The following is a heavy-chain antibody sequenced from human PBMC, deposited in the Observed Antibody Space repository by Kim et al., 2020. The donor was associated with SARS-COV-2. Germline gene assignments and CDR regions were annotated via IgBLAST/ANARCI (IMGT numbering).Heavy chain of an antibody. D-gene: IGHD6-13*01. CDR1: GGSISSSSYY. Sequence: SETLSLTCTVSGGSISSSSYYWGWIRQPPGKGLEWIGSIYYSGSTYYNPSLKSRVTISVDTSKNQFSLKLSSVTAADTAVYYCARQPTPNIAAAGTWNYWGQGTLVTVSS. V-gene: IGHV4-39*01. CDR3: ARQPTPNIAAAGTWNY. J-gene: IGHJ4*02. CDR2: IYYSGST.